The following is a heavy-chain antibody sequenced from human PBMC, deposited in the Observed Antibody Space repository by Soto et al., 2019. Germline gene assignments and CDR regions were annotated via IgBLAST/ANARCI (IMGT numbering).Heavy chain of an antibody. CDR2: INSGGETT. J-gene: IGHJ6*02. Sequence: PGGSLRLSCAASGFTFSDCGMTWVRQAPGKGLEWVSVINSGGETTYYADSVKGRFTISRDNSKNTLHLQMNSLRAEDTAVYYCAKGPYIKFQYYGMDVWGQGTTVTVSS. CDR3: AKGPYIKFQYYGMDV. D-gene: IGHD1-20*01. CDR1: GFTFSDCG. V-gene: IGHV3-23*03.